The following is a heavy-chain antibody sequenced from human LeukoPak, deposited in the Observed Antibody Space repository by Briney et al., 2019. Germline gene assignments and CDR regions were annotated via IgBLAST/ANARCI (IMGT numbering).Heavy chain of an antibody. Sequence: PSEALSLTCSVSGGSISRYYWSWLRQPPAKGLEWIGYIYYSGSTNYNPSLKSRVTISVDTSKNQFSLKLSSVTAADTAVYYCARARYFDLWGRGTLVTVSS. CDR1: GGSISRYY. J-gene: IGHJ2*01. CDR2: IYYSGST. V-gene: IGHV4-59*01. CDR3: ARARYFDL.